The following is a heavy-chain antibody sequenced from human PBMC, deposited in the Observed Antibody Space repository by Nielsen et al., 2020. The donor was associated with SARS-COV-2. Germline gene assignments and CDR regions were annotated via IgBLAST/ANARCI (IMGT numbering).Heavy chain of an antibody. V-gene: IGHV3-33*01. CDR3: ARGSDPTVSYYRYMDV. CDR1: GFTFKNYG. D-gene: IGHD3-22*01. J-gene: IGHJ6*03. Sequence: GGSLRLSCAASGFTFKNYGMHWVRQAPGKGLEWVALIWYDGNNKFYGDSVKGRVTISRDNFKTTLYLQMSSLRVEDTATYYCARGSDPTVSYYRYMDVWGKGTTVTVSS. CDR2: IWYDGNNK.